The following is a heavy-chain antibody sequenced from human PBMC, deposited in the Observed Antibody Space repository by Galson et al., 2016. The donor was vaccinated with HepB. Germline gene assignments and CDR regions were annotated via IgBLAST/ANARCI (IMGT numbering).Heavy chain of an antibody. D-gene: IGHD6-19*01. J-gene: IGHJ4*02. CDR3: ARVRIAVAENSYFFDS. Sequence: ETLSLTCTVSGGSIISGGYYWSWIRQHPRKGPEWIGYIYYSGSTHYNPSLKSRVTISVDTLKNQFSLKLSSVTAADTAVYFCARVRIAVAENSYFFDSWGQGTLVTVSS. CDR2: IYYSGST. CDR1: GGSIISGGYY. V-gene: IGHV4-61*08.